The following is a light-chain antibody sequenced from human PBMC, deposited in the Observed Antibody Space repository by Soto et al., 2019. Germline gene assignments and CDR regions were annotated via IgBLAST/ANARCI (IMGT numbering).Light chain of an antibody. J-gene: IGKJ1*01. CDR1: QSIRKY. V-gene: IGKV1-39*01. CDR2: AAS. Sequence: DIQMTQYPSSLSASVGDRVTITCRASQSIRKYLNWYQQKPGKAPKLLIFAASSLQSGVPSRFSGSGSGTDFTLTINSLQPEDFATYYCQQSYSTPWTFGQGTKVDIK. CDR3: QQSYSTPWT.